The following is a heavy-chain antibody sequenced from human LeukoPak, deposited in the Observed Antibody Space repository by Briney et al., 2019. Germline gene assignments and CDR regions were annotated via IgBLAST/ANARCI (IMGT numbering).Heavy chain of an antibody. J-gene: IGHJ4*02. Sequence: PSESLSLTCTVSGGSIRSYYWSWIRQPPGKGLEWIGYIYYSGSTNYNPSLKSRVSISVDTSKNQFSLKLSSVTAADTAVYYCARGGRYGNLNDYWGEGTRVTVSA. V-gene: IGHV4-59*01. CDR3: ARGGRYGNLNDY. D-gene: IGHD5-18*01. CDR1: GGSIRSYY. CDR2: IYYSGST.